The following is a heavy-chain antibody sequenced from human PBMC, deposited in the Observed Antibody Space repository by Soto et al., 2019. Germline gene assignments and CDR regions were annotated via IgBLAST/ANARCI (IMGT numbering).Heavy chain of an antibody. V-gene: IGHV4-39*07. CDR3: ARGQGDIVVVPAAMGFCWFDP. CDR1: GGSISSSSYY. D-gene: IGHD2-2*01. J-gene: IGHJ5*02. CDR2: IYYSGST. Sequence: SETLSLTCTVSGGSISSSSYYWGWIRQPPGKGLEWIGSIYYSGSTYYNPSLKSRVTISVDTSKNQFSLKLSSVTAADTAVYYCARGQGDIVVVPAAMGFCWFDPWGQGTLVTVSS.